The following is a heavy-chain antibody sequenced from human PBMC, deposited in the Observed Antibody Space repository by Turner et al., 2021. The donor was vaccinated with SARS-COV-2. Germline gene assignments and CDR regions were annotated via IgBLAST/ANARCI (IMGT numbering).Heavy chain of an antibody. CDR2: IYYSGST. D-gene: IGHD2-2*01. V-gene: IGHV4-31*03. CDR3: ARTKGYCSSTSCYLDY. Sequence: QLQLQESGPGLEKPSENLSLTGTVPGGSISSSSYYWSWIRQHPGKGLEWIVYIYYSGSTYYNPSLKSRVTISVDTSKNQFSLKLSSVTAADTAVYYCARTKGYCSSTSCYLDYWGQGTLVTVSS. J-gene: IGHJ4*02. CDR1: GGSISSSSYY.